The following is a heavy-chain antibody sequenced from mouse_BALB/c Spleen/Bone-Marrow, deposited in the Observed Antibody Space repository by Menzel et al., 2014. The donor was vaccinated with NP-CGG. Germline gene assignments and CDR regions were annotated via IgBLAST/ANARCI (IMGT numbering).Heavy chain of an antibody. D-gene: IGHD2-1*01. CDR1: GFNIKDTY. CDR3: ARYGNGLMDY. Sequence: EVQLQQSGAELVKPGASVKLSCTASGFNIKDTYMHWVKQRPEQGLEWIGRIYPANGDTKYDPKFQGKATITADTSSNTAYLQLSSLTSEDTAVYYCARYGNGLMDYWGQGTSVTASS. V-gene: IGHV14-3*02. J-gene: IGHJ4*01. CDR2: IYPANGDT.